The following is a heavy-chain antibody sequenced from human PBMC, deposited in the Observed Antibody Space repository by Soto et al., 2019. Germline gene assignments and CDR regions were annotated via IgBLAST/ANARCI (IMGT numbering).Heavy chain of an antibody. CDR3: AYSSTPFDY. J-gene: IGHJ4*02. Sequence: GGSLRLSCAGSGFTFSSVAMTWVRQAPGKGLEWVSSISGSGDSTYYADSVKGRFTISRDNSKNTLYLQMNSLRAEDTAVYYCAYSSTPFDYWGQGTLVTVSS. V-gene: IGHV3-23*01. CDR1: GFTFSSVA. CDR2: ISGSGDST. D-gene: IGHD6-13*01.